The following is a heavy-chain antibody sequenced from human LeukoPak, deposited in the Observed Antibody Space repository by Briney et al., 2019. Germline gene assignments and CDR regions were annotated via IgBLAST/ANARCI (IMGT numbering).Heavy chain of an antibody. V-gene: IGHV3-74*01. CDR3: SKPLADNGDH. J-gene: IGHJ4*02. D-gene: IGHD1-14*01. Sequence: GGSLRLSCAASGFTFSSYAMSWVRQAPGKGLVWVSRIKTDGSETGYADSVKGRFTISRDNAKNTLYLQMNSLRAEDTAVYYCSKPLADNGDHWGQGTLVTVSS. CDR1: GFTFSSYA. CDR2: IKTDGSET.